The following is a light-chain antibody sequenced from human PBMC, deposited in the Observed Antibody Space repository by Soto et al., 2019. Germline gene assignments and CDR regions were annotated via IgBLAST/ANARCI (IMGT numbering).Light chain of an antibody. V-gene: IGKV3-11*01. J-gene: IGKJ4*01. CDR2: DAS. Sequence: EIVLTQSPATLSLSPGERATLSCRASQSVSSYFAWYQQKRGQAPRLLIYDASNRATGIPARFSGSGSGTDFTLTISSLEPEDFAVYYCQQRSNWPLTFGGGTKVEIK. CDR3: QQRSNWPLT. CDR1: QSVSSY.